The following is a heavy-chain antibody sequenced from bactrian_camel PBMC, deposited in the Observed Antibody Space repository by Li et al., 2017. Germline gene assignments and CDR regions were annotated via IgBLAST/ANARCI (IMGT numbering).Heavy chain of an antibody. CDR1: GSISSNHC. CDR2: ITTGSGGGSG. D-gene: IGHD1*01. CDR3: ATRSARCIRAPLLRTTSFPY. J-gene: IGHJ4*01. Sequence: HVQLVESGGGSVQAGGSLGLSCAPSGSISSNHCMGWFRQVPGKEREAVAAITTGSGGGSGMYADSVKGRFIISLDSADSTLHLQMNSLKPGDTAMYYCATRSARCIRAPLLRTTSFPYWGQGTQVTVS. V-gene: IGHV3S53*01.